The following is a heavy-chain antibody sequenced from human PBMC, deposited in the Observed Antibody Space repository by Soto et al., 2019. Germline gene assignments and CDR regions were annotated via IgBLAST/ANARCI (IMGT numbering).Heavy chain of an antibody. V-gene: IGHV3-33*01. CDR1: GFTFGSYG. Sequence: GGSLRLSCAASGFTFGSYGMHWVRQAPGKGLEWVAVIWYDGSNKYYADSVKGRFTISRDNSKNTLYLQMNSLRAEDTAVYYCARDGSTQNYYYMDVWGKGTTVTVSS. CDR2: IWYDGSNK. D-gene: IGHD2-15*01. CDR3: ARDGSTQNYYYMDV. J-gene: IGHJ6*03.